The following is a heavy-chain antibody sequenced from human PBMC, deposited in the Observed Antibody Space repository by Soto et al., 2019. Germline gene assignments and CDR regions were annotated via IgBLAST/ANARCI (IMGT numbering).Heavy chain of an antibody. CDR2: IYNSVST. CDR3: ASLHRHSFYHYYYGMDV. D-gene: IGHD2-21*01. V-gene: IGHV4-59*08. J-gene: IGHJ6*02. Sequence: QVQLQESGPGLVKPSETLSLTCTVSGASIRSHYWSWIRQPPGKGLELIGYIYNSVSTKYNPSLKSPVTISVDTSKNQFSLRLISVTAADTAVYYCASLHRHSFYHYYYGMDVWGQGTTVTVSS. CDR1: GASIRSHY.